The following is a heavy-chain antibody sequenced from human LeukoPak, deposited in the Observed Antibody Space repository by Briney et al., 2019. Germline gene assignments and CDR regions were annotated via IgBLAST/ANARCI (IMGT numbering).Heavy chain of an antibody. D-gene: IGHD3-10*01. CDR2: IYPGDSDT. CDR3: ARLGAGLWFGDLNWFDP. J-gene: IGHJ5*02. CDR1: GYSFTSYW. Sequence: GESLKISCEGSGYSFTSYWIGWVRQMPGKGLEWMGIIYPGDSDTRYSPSFQGQVTISADKSISTAYLQWSSPKASDTAMYYCARLGAGLWFGDLNWFDPWGQGTLVTVSS. V-gene: IGHV5-51*01.